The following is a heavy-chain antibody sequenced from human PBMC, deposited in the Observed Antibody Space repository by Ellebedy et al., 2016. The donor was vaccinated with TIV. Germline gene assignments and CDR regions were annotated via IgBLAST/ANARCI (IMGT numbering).Heavy chain of an antibody. D-gene: IGHD3-9*01. V-gene: IGHV1-46*01. Sequence: ASVKVSCXASGYTFTSYYMHWVRQAPGQGLEWMGIINPSGGSTSYAQKFQGRVTMTRDTSTSTVYMELSSLRSEDTAVYYCARASILTGYYEPSVWFDPWGQGTPVTVSS. CDR2: INPSGGST. J-gene: IGHJ5*02. CDR3: ARASILTGYYEPSVWFDP. CDR1: GYTFTSYY.